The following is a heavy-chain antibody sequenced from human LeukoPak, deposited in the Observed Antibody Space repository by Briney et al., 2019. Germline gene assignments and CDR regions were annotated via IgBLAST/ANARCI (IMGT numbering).Heavy chain of an antibody. CDR3: ARDFTAVAGTVDY. CDR1: GFTFSSYW. D-gene: IGHD6-19*01. Sequence: GGSLRLSCAASGFTFSSYWMSWVRQAPGKGLEWVANIKQDGSEKYYVDSVKGRFTISRDNAKNSLYLQMNSLRAEDAAVYYCARDFTAVAGTVDYWGQGTLVTVSS. V-gene: IGHV3-7*01. J-gene: IGHJ4*02. CDR2: IKQDGSEK.